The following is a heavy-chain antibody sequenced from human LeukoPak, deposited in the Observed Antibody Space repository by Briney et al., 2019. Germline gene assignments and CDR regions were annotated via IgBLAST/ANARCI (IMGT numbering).Heavy chain of an antibody. V-gene: IGHV1-69*06. J-gene: IGHJ6*02. CDR1: GGTFSSYA. Sequence: ASVKVSCKASGGTFSSYAISWVRQAPGQGLEGMGGIIPIFGTANYAQKFQGRVTITADKSTSTAYMELSSLRSEDTAVYYCAREPIAVAGYYYYYGMDVWGQGATVTVSS. CDR2: IIPIFGTA. CDR3: AREPIAVAGYYYYYGMDV. D-gene: IGHD6-19*01.